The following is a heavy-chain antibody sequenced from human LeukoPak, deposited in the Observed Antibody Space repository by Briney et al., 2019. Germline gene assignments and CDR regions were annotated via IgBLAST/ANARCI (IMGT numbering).Heavy chain of an antibody. D-gene: IGHD6-6*01. CDR2: LGTNGDT. CDR3: AREWRGIASHYHGMDL. CDR1: DFSFSNYD. J-gene: IGHJ6*02. V-gene: IGHV3-13*01. Sequence: GGSLRLSCVASDFSFSNYDMYWVRQAAGRGLEWVSALGTNGDTYYLGSVKGRFTISRESGKNSLYLQMNSLGVDDTAVYYCAREWRGIASHYHGMDLWGQGTTVTVSS.